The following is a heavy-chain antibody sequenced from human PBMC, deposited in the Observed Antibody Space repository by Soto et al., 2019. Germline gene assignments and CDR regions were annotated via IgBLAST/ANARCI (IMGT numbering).Heavy chain of an antibody. J-gene: IGHJ6*02. CDR1: GFTFSSYG. V-gene: IGHV3-33*01. D-gene: IGHD2-15*01. CDR2: IWYDGSNK. Sequence: QVQLVESGGGVVQPGRSLRLSCAASGFTFSSYGMHWVRQAPGKGLEWVAVIWYDGSNKYYADSVKGRFTISRDNSKNTLYLQMNRRRAEDTAVYYCARDGDIVVVVAPPGHYYGMDVWGQGTTVTVSS. CDR3: ARDGDIVVVVAPPGHYYGMDV.